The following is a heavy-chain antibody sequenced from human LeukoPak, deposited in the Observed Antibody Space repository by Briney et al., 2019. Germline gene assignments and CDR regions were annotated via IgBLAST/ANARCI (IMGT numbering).Heavy chain of an antibody. CDR1: GFTFSSYA. CDR2: ISYDGSNK. V-gene: IGHV3-30*01. J-gene: IGHJ5*02. CDR3: ARDAGMTTSPTWWFDP. Sequence: GGSLRLSCAASGFTFSSYAMHWVRQAPGKGLEWVAVISYDGSNKYYADSVKGRFTISRDNSKNTLYLQMNSLRAEDTAVYYCARDAGMTTSPTWWFDPWGQGTLVTVSS. D-gene: IGHD4-11*01.